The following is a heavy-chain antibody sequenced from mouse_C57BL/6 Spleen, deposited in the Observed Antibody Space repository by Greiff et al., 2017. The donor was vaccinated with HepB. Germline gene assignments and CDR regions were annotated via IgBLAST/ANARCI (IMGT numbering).Heavy chain of an antibody. CDR3: ARKRGYSNYEYFDV. Sequence: VQLQQPGAELVKPGASVKMSCKASGYTFTSYWITWVKQRPGQGLEWIGDIYPGSGSTNYNEKFKSKATLTVDTSSSTAYMQLSSLTSEDSAVYYCARKRGYSNYEYFDVWGTGTTVTVSS. V-gene: IGHV1-55*01. CDR2: IYPGSGST. CDR1: GYTFTSYW. J-gene: IGHJ1*03. D-gene: IGHD2-5*01.